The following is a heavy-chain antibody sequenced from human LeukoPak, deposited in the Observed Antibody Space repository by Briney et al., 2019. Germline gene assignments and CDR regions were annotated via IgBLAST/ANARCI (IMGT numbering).Heavy chain of an antibody. CDR3: APVYSGSYRADYFDY. CDR2: ISGSGGAT. V-gene: IGHV3-23*01. CDR1: GFTFSSYA. D-gene: IGHD1-26*01. Sequence: GGSLRLSCAASGFTFSSYAMSWVRQAPGKGLEWVSAISGSGGATNYADSVKGRFTISRDNSKNTLYLQMNSLRAEDTAVFYCAPVYSGSYRADYFDYWGQGTLVTVSS. J-gene: IGHJ4*02.